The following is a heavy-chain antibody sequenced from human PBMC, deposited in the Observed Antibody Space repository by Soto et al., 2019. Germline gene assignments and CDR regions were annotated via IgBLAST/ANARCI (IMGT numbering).Heavy chain of an antibody. CDR2: ISGSGGST. D-gene: IGHD3-10*01. CDR3: AKDRSGSYPPGDGMDV. Sequence: EVQLLESGGGLVQPGGSLRLSCAASGFTFSSYAMSWVRQAPGKGLEWVSAISGSGGSTYHADSVKGRFTISRDNSKNTLYLQMNSLRAEDTAVYYCAKDRSGSYPPGDGMDVWGQGTTVTVSS. CDR1: GFTFSSYA. V-gene: IGHV3-23*01. J-gene: IGHJ6*02.